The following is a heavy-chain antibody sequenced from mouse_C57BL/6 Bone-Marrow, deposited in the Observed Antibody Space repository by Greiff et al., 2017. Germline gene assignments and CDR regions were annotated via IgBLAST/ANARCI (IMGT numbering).Heavy chain of an antibody. Sequence: QVQLQQPGAELVKPGASVKMSCKASGYTFTSYWITWVKQRPGQGLEWIGDIYPGSGSTNYNEKFKSKATLTVDTSSSTAYMQLSSLTSEDSAVYYCARFTTVVANGAMDYWGQGTSVTVSS. CDR1: GYTFTSYW. CDR2: IYPGSGST. J-gene: IGHJ4*01. V-gene: IGHV1-55*01. D-gene: IGHD1-1*01. CDR3: ARFTTVVANGAMDY.